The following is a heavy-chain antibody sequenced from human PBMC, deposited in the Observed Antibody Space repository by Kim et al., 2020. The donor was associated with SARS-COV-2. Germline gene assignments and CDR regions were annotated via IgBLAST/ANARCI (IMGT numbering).Heavy chain of an antibody. Sequence: SVKVSCKASGYTFTNYWIHWVRQAPGQGLEWMGIINFSGDSTNFAQKFQGRVTLTRDTSTSTFYMEVRSLASDDTAVYFCARGKSGYDFVAFDSWGQGT. CDR1: GYTFTNYW. CDR2: INFSGDST. V-gene: IGHV1-46*01. D-gene: IGHD5-12*01. J-gene: IGHJ5*01. CDR3: ARGKSGYDFVAFDS.